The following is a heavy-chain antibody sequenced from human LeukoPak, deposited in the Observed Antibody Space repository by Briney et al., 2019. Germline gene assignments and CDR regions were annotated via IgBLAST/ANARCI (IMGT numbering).Heavy chain of an antibody. J-gene: IGHJ4*02. CDR1: GGSISSYY. CDR3: AGAGSRYCSGGSCYWNLKIDY. D-gene: IGHD2-15*01. CDR2: IYYSGST. Sequence: SGTLSLTCTVSGGSISSYYWSWIRQPPGKGLEWIGYIYYSGSTNYNPSLKSRVTISVDTSKNQFSLKLSSVTAADTAVYYCAGAGSRYCSGGSCYWNLKIDYWGQGTLVTVSS. V-gene: IGHV4-59*01.